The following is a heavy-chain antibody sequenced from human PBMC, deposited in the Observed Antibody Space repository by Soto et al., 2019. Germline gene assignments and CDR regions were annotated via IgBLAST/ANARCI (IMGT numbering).Heavy chain of an antibody. D-gene: IGHD1-26*01. J-gene: IGHJ6*02. CDR3: AKVSLGATTITDYYYYGMDV. CDR2: ISGSGGGT. V-gene: IGHV3-23*01. CDR1: GFTFSSYA. Sequence: EVQLLESGGGLVQPGGSLRLSCAASGFTFSSYAMTWVRQTPGQGLEWVSGISGSGGGTYYADSVKGRFTISRDSSKSKLYLQMTGLRAGDTAVYYCAKVSLGATTITDYYYYGMDVWGQGTKVTFSS.